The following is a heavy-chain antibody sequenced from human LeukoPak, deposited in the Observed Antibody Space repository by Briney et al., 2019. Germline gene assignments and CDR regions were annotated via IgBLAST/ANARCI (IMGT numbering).Heavy chain of an antibody. CDR2: MNPNSGNT. J-gene: IGHJ5*02. Sequence: ASVKVSCKASGFTFTSHDYNWVRQATGQGLEWMGWMNPNSGNTGYAQKFQGRVTMTRDTSITTVYMELSSLTSEDTAVYYCAKGGLRDGYSYASWGQGTLITVSS. CDR3: AKGGLRDGYSYAS. V-gene: IGHV1-8*01. D-gene: IGHD5-24*01. CDR1: GFTFTSHD.